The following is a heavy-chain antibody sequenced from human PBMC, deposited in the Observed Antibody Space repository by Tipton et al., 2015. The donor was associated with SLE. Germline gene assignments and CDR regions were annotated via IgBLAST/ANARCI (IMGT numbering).Heavy chain of an antibody. CDR2: INHSGST. D-gene: IGHD2-8*01. V-gene: IGHV4-34*01. CDR3: ARPGVYGMDV. Sequence: TLSLTCAVYGGSFSGYYWSWIRQPPGKGLEWIGEINHSGSTNYNPSLKSRVTTSVDTSKNQFSLKLSSVTAADTAVYYCARPGVYGMDVWGQGTTVTVSS. CDR1: GGSFSGYY. J-gene: IGHJ6*02.